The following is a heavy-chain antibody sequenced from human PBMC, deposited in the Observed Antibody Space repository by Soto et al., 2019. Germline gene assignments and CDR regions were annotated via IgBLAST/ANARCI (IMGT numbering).Heavy chain of an antibody. CDR3: ARDIVVVPAKYYYYGMDV. V-gene: IGHV1-2*02. CDR1: GYTFTGYY. Sequence: ASVKVSCKASGYTFTGYYMHWVRQAPGQGLEWMGWINPNSGGTNYAQKFQGRVTMTRDTSISTAYMELSRLRSDDTAVYYCARDIVVVPAKYYYYGMDVWGQGTTVTVSS. J-gene: IGHJ6*02. CDR2: INPNSGGT. D-gene: IGHD2-2*01.